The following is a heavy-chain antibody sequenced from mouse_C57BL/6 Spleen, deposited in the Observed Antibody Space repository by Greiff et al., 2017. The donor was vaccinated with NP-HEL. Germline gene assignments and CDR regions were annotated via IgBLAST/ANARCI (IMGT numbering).Heavy chain of an antibody. V-gene: IGHV5-4*01. CDR3: ARDGIYSNYYFDY. CDR1: GFTFSSYA. J-gene: IGHJ2*01. D-gene: IGHD2-5*01. CDR2: ISDGGSYT. Sequence: EVHLVESGGGLVKPGGSLKLSCAASGFTFSSYAMSWVRQTPEKRLEWVATISDGGSYTYYPDNVKGRFTISRDNAKNNLYLQMSHLKSEDTAMYYCARDGIYSNYYFDYWGQGTTLTVSS.